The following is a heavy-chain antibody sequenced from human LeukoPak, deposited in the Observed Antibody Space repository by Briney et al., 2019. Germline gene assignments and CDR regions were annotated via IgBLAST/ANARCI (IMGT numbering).Heavy chain of an antibody. CDR3: GGPVDY. CDR2: VFYDTSR. J-gene: IGHJ4*02. Sequence: PETLSLTCSVSGDSITSRSYDWGWIRQAPGKGLEWIASVFYDTSRYRNPSLESRDTISRDTSKHQFSLILTSVTAADTAVYYLGGPVDYWGQGRLVTVSS. D-gene: IGHD3-16*01. V-gene: IGHV4-39*01. CDR1: GDSITSRSYD.